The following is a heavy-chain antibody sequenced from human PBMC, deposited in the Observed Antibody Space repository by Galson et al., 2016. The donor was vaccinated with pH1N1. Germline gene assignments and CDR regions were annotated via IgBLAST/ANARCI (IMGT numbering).Heavy chain of an antibody. J-gene: IGHJ2*01. CDR2: INSDGSST. V-gene: IGHV3-74*01. D-gene: IGHD4-17*01. CDR1: GFTFSNYW. Sequence: SLRLSCAASGFTFSNYWINRVRQSPGKGLVWVSRINSDGSSTNYADSVKGRFTISRDNAKNTLYLQMNSLRAEDTAMYYCARFEYGDYVKYSDLWGRGTLVTVSS. CDR3: ARFEYGDYVKYSDL.